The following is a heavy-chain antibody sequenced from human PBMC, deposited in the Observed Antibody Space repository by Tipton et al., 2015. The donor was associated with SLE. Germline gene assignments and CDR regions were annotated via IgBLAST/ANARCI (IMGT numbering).Heavy chain of an antibody. Sequence: TLSLTCTVSGGSISSGSYYWSWIRQPAGKGLEWIGRIYTSGRTNYNPSLKSRVTISVDTSKNQFSLKLSSVTAADTAVYYCARDRRGWYFDLWGRGTLVTVSS. CDR3: ARDRRGWYFDL. V-gene: IGHV4-61*02. CDR2: IYTSGRT. CDR1: GGSISSGSYY. D-gene: IGHD3-10*01. J-gene: IGHJ2*01.